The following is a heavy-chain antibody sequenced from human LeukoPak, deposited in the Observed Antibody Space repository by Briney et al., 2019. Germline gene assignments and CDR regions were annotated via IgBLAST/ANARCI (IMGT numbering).Heavy chain of an antibody. CDR1: GDSVSSNTAA. V-gene: IGHV6-1*01. Sequence: SQTLSLTCAISGDSVSSNTAAWNWIRQSPSRGLEWLGRTYYRSKWYRDYGVSVKSRITINPDSSKNQFSLQLSSVTPEDTGLYYCARDSDAFGIWGQGTMVTVSS. CDR2: TYYRSKWYR. CDR3: ARDSDAFGI. J-gene: IGHJ3*02.